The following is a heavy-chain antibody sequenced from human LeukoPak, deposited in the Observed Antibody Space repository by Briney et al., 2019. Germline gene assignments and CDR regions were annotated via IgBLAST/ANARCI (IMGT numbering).Heavy chain of an antibody. J-gene: IGHJ4*02. D-gene: IGHD1-14*01. CDR2: IYYSGST. CDR3: ARAGTWAFHY. CDR1: GGSISSYY. Sequence: SETLSLTCTVSGGSISSYYWSWIRQPPGKGLEWIGYIYYSGSTNYNPSLKSRVTISVDTSKNQFSLKPSSVTAADTAVYYCARAGTWAFHYWGQGTLVTVSS. V-gene: IGHV4-59*01.